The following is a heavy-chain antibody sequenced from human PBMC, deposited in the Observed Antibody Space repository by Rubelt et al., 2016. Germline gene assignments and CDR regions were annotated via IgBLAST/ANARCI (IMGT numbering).Heavy chain of an antibody. Sequence: QVQLQQWGAGLLKPSETLSLTCAVYGGSFSGYYWSWIRQPPGKGLEWIGEINHSGSTNYNPSLKSRVTRSVDTSKNQFSLKLSSVTAADTAVYYCARDPAAANNWFDPWGQGTLVTVSS. CDR2: INHSGST. CDR3: ARDPAAANNWFDP. V-gene: IGHV4-34*01. D-gene: IGHD6-13*01. CDR1: GGSFSGYY. J-gene: IGHJ5*02.